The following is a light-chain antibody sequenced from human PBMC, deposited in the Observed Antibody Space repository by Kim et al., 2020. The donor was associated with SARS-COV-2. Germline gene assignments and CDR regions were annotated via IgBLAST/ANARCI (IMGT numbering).Light chain of an antibody. CDR1: QSVSSN. J-gene: IGKJ1*01. V-gene: IGKV3-15*01. Sequence: GSPGERAPLSCRASQSVSSNLAWYQQKPGQAPRLLIYGASTRASGVPARFGGSGSGTEFTLTISNLQSEDFAIYYCQLYNHWPLTFGQGTKVDIK. CDR2: GAS. CDR3: QLYNHWPLT.